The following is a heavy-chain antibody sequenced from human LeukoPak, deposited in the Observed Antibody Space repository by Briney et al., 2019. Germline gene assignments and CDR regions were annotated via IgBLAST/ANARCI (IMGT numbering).Heavy chain of an antibody. J-gene: IGHJ5*02. CDR2: IYYSGST. CDR1: GGSISSSSYY. Sequence: SETLSLTCTVSGGSISSSSYYWGWIRQPPGKGLEWIGSIYYSGSTYYNPSLKSRVTISAGRSKNQFSLKLSSVTAADTAVYYCARLLRYCSTTSCYSGWFDPWGQGTLVTVSS. D-gene: IGHD2-2*01. CDR3: ARLLRYCSTTSCYSGWFDP. V-gene: IGHV4-39*07.